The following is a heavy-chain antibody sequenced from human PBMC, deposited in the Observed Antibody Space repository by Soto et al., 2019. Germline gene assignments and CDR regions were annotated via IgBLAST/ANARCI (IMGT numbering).Heavy chain of an antibody. J-gene: IGHJ4*02. CDR3: AHRGILGGWLGY. Sequence: QITLKESGPTLVKPTQTLTLTCTFSGFSLSSSGVGVGWIRQPPGKALEWLGLIYWDDDKRYSPSLKSRLTITKYTSTDQVVLTMTNMDPVDTATYYCAHRGILGGWLGYWGQGTLVTVSS. D-gene: IGHD3-16*01. CDR1: GFSLSSSGVG. V-gene: IGHV2-5*02. CDR2: IYWDDDK.